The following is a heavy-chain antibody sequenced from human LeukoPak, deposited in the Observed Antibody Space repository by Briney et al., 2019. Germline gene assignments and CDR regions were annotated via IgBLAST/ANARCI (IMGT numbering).Heavy chain of an antibody. D-gene: IGHD3-9*01. CDR1: GFTFTSFH. V-gene: IGHV3-48*01. CDR2: IHSTSSTI. J-gene: IGHJ4*02. CDR3: ARVVQDVTGADF. Sequence: PGGSLRLSCAASGFTFTSFHMNWVPPAPGGGLEWMSYIHSTSSTIHYADSVKGRFTISRDNAKNSLYLQMNSLRAEDTAVYYCARVVQDVTGADFWGQGTLVTVSS.